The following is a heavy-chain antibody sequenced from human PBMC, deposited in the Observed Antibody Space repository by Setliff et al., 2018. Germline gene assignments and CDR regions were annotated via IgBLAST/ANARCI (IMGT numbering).Heavy chain of an antibody. CDR1: GYTLTELS. D-gene: IGHD5-18*01. J-gene: IGHJ4*02. CDR2: FDPEDGET. V-gene: IGHV1-24*01. CDR3: ATRHVDTAMVTYFDY. Sequence: ASVKVSCKVSGYTLTELSMRWVRQAPGKGLEWMGGFDPEDGETIYAQKFQGRVTMTEDTSTDTAYMELSSLRSEDTAVYYCATRHVDTAMVTYFDYWGQGTLVTVSS.